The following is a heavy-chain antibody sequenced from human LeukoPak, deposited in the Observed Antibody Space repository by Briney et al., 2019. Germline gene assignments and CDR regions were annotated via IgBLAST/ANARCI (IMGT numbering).Heavy chain of an antibody. CDR3: AKAPKAKPPLLGH. Sequence: SETLSLTCAVYGGSFSGYYWSWIRQPPGKGLEWIGEINHSGSTNYNPSLKSRVTISVDTSKNQFSLKLSSVTAADTAVYYCAKAPKAKPPLLGHRGQGTLVTVSS. CDR2: INHSGST. V-gene: IGHV4-34*01. J-gene: IGHJ4*02. CDR1: GGSFSGYY.